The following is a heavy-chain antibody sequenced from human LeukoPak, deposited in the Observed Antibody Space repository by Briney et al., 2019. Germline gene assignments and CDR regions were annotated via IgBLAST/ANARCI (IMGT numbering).Heavy chain of an antibody. CDR2: IRSKAYGGTT. CDR3: TSEGSGWYGEGHFDY. V-gene: IGHV3-49*03. J-gene: IGHJ4*02. D-gene: IGHD6-19*01. Sequence: GGSLRLSCTASGFTFGDYAMSWFRQAPGKGLEWVGFIRSKAYGGTTEYAASVKGRFTISRDDSKSIAYLQMNSLKTEDTAAYYCTSEGSGWYGEGHFDYWGQGTLVTVSS. CDR1: GFTFGDYA.